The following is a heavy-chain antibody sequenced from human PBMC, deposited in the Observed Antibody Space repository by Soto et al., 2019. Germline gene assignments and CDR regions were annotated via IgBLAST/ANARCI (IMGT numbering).Heavy chain of an antibody. V-gene: IGHV1-46*01. J-gene: IGHJ6*02. Sequence: ASVKVSCKASGYVFSSSFVHWIRQAPGQGLEWMAMINPTVGSTSYAHNFQGRIAVTRDTSTATVYLDLSSLRSADSAIYYCAREVNTVIMPGDTEDYSGLDVWGQGTTVTVS. CDR2: INPTVGST. CDR1: GYVFSSSF. D-gene: IGHD2-21*02. CDR3: AREVNTVIMPGDTEDYSGLDV.